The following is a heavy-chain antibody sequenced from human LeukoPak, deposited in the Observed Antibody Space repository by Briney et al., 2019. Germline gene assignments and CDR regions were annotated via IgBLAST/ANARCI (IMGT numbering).Heavy chain of an antibody. CDR1: GGSSTSYY. J-gene: IGHJ4*02. CDR2: IYYSGST. CDR3: ARDGAMVRGVIEGFDY. V-gene: IGHV4-59*01. D-gene: IGHD3-10*01. Sequence: SETLSLTCTVSGGSSTSYYWSWIRQPPGKGLEWIGYIYYSGSTNYNSSLKSRVTISVNTSKNQFSLNLSSVTAADTAVYYCARDGAMVRGVIEGFDYWGQGTLVTVSS.